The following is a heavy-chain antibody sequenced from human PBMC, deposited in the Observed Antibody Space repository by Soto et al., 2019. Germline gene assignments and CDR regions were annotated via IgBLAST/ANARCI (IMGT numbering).Heavy chain of an antibody. CDR3: ARGYSGYDFGRYFDY. D-gene: IGHD5-12*01. J-gene: IGHJ4*02. CDR1: SGSISSSNW. Sequence: SETLSLTCAVSSGSISSSNWWSWVRQPPGKGLEWIGEIYHSGSTNYNPSLKSRVTTSVDKSKNQFSLKLSSVTAADTAVYYCARGYSGYDFGRYFDYWGQGTLVTVSS. CDR2: IYHSGST. V-gene: IGHV4-4*02.